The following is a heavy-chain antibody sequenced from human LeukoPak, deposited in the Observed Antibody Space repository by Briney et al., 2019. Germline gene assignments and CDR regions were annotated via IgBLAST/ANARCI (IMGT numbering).Heavy chain of an antibody. CDR1: GFTFDDYA. J-gene: IGHJ4*02. D-gene: IGHD3-10*01. Sequence: GGSLRLSCAASGFTFDDYAMHWARQAPGKGLEWVSGISWNSGSIGYADSVKGRFTISRDNAKNSLYLQMNSLRAEDTALYYCAKDIPPFGSGSYGYFDYWGQGTLVTVSS. V-gene: IGHV3-9*01. CDR3: AKDIPPFGSGSYGYFDY. CDR2: ISWNSGSI.